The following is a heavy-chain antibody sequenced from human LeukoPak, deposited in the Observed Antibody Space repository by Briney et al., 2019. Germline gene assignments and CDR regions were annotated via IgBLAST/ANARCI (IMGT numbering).Heavy chain of an antibody. Sequence: ASVKVSCKASGYTFTSYYMYWVRQAPGQGLEWMGWINPNSGGTNYAQKFQGRVTMTRDTSISTAYMELSRLRYDDTAVYYCARPLRVTMVRGAAFRASSDFDPWGQGTLVTVSS. CDR1: GYTFTSYY. D-gene: IGHD3-10*01. J-gene: IGHJ5*02. V-gene: IGHV1-2*02. CDR2: INPNSGGT. CDR3: ARPLRVTMVRGAAFRASSDFDP.